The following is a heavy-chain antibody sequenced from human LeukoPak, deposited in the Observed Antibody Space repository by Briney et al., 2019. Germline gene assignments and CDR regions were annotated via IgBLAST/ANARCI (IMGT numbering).Heavy chain of an antibody. Sequence: ASVKVSCKASGYTFTGNYMHWVRQAPGQGLEWMGWINPNSGGTNYAQKFQGRVTMTRDTSITTAYMELTRLRSDDTAVYYCARVRPNSSSWYARWFNPWGQGTLVTVSS. D-gene: IGHD6-13*01. CDR3: ARVRPNSSSWYARWFNP. J-gene: IGHJ5*02. CDR2: INPNSGGT. V-gene: IGHV1-2*02. CDR1: GYTFTGNY.